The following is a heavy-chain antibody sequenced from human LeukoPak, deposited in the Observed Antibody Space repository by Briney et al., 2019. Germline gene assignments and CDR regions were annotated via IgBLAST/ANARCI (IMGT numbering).Heavy chain of an antibody. Sequence: SETLSLTCTVSGGSISSGDYYWSWIRQPPGKGLEWIGYIYYSGSTYYNPSLKSRVTISVDTSKSQSSLKLSSVTAADTAVYYCARGQWLPWDAFDIWGQGTMVTVSS. J-gene: IGHJ3*02. V-gene: IGHV4-30-4*02. CDR3: ARGQWLPWDAFDI. CDR1: GGSISSGDYY. D-gene: IGHD6-19*01. CDR2: IYYSGST.